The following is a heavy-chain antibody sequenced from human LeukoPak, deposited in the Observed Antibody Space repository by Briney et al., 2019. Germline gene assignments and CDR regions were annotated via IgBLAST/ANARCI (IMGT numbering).Heavy chain of an antibody. CDR1: GFTFSSYS. D-gene: IGHD6-19*01. J-gene: IGHJ4*02. V-gene: IGHV3-20*04. CDR3: ARDGRSGWYSDN. Sequence: GGSLRLSCAASGFTFSSYSMNWVRQAPGEGLEWVAGTNWNGGSTGYADSVKGRFTISRDNAMKFLYLQMNSLRVEDTALYYCARDGRSGWYSDNWGQGTLVTVSS. CDR2: TNWNGGST.